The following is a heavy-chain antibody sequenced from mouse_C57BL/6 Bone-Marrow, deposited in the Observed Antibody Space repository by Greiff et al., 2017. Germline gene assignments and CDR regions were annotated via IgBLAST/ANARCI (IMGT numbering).Heavy chain of an antibody. J-gene: IGHJ3*01. Sequence: QVQLQQPGAELVKPGASVKMSCKASGYTFTSYWITWVKQRPGQGLEWIGDIYPGSGSTNYNEKFKSKATLTVDKSSSTAYMQLSSLTSEDSAVYYCARKTYGYDAWFAYWGQGTLVTVSA. CDR1: GYTFTSYW. V-gene: IGHV1-55*01. CDR3: ARKTYGYDAWFAY. D-gene: IGHD2-2*01. CDR2: IYPGSGST.